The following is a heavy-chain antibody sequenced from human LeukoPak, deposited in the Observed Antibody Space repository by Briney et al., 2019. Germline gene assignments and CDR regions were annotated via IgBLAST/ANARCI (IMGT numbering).Heavy chain of an antibody. CDR3: ARGRGLRYYYYMDD. V-gene: IGHV4-34*01. Sequence: PSETLSLTCAVYGGSFSGYYWSWIRQPPGKGLEWIGEINHSGSTNYNPSLKSRVTISVDTSKNQFSLKLSSVTAADTAVYYCARGRGLRYYYYMDDWGKGTTVTVSS. J-gene: IGHJ6*03. CDR2: INHSGST. CDR1: GGSFSGYY.